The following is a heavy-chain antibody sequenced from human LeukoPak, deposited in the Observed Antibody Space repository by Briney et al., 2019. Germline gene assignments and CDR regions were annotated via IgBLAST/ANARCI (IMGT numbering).Heavy chain of an antibody. CDR3: ARDPNGNYVGAFEM. CDR1: GFSFSSFA. CDR2: ILSGGDVF. Sequence: GGSLRLSCAASGFSFSSFAMMWVRQAPGMGLELISAILSGGDVFFYGDSVRGRFTISRDDSTNTLFLQMYNLRADDSAVYYCARDPNGNYVGAFEMWGPGTTVTVSS. V-gene: IGHV3-23*01. D-gene: IGHD4-17*01. J-gene: IGHJ3*02.